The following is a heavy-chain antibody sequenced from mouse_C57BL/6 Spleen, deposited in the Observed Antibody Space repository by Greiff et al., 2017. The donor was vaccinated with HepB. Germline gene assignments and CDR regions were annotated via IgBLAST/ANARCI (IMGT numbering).Heavy chain of an antibody. V-gene: IGHV1-81*01. Sequence: QVQLQQSGAELARPGASVKLSCKASGYTFTSYGISWVKQRTGQGLEWIGEIYPRSGNTYYNEKFKGKATLTADKSSSTAYMELRSLTSEDSAVYFCAREVGTTVVANYAMDYWGQGTSVTVSS. J-gene: IGHJ4*01. D-gene: IGHD1-1*01. CDR2: IYPRSGNT. CDR1: GYTFTSYG. CDR3: AREVGTTVVANYAMDY.